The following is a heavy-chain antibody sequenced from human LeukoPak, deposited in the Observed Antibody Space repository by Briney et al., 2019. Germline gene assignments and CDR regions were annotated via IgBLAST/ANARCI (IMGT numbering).Heavy chain of an antibody. CDR3: AREGSGRLFYYGVDV. V-gene: IGHV4-39*02. D-gene: IGHD3-10*01. CDR2: IYYNGTT. J-gene: IGHJ6*02. Sequence: SETLSLTCTVSGGSISSSIYYWGWIRQPPGKGLEWIGSIYYNGTTYYNPPLKSRVTISADTSKKQFSLKLTSVTAADSAVYYCAREGSGRLFYYGVDVWGQGTTVTVSS. CDR1: GGSISSSIYY.